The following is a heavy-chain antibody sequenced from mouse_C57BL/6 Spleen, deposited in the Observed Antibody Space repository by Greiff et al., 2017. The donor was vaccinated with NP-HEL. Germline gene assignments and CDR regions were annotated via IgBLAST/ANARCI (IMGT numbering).Heavy chain of an antibody. D-gene: IGHD1-1*01. Sequence: QVQLKESGAELVRPGASVTLSCKASGYTFTDYEMHWVKQTPVHGLEWIGAIDPETGGTAYNQKFKGKAILTADKSSSTAYMELRSLTSEDSAVYYCTRGPAGYGSHWYFDVWGTGTTVTVSS. V-gene: IGHV1-15*01. CDR2: IDPETGGT. CDR3: TRGPAGYGSHWYFDV. J-gene: IGHJ1*03. CDR1: GYTFTDYE.